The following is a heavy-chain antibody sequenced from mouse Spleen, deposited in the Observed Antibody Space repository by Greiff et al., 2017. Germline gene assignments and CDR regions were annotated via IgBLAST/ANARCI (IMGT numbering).Heavy chain of an antibody. D-gene: IGHD2-2*01. Sequence: EVQVVESGGGLVKPGGSLKLSCAASGFTFSDYYMYWVRQTPEKRLEWVATISDGGSYTYYPDSVKGRFTISRDNAKNNLYLQMSSLKSEDTAMYYCAREVSPYAMDYWGQGTSVTVSS. CDR1: GFTFSDYY. CDR3: AREVSPYAMDY. V-gene: IGHV5-4*02. J-gene: IGHJ4*01. CDR2: ISDGGSYT.